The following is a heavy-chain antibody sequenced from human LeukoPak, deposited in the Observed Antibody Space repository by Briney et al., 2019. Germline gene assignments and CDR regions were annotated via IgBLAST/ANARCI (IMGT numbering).Heavy chain of an antibody. CDR3: ARESGYSQGKGLVY. D-gene: IGHD5-12*01. CDR1: GGSISSGDNY. V-gene: IGHV4-30-4*08. Sequence: SQTLSLICTVSGGSISSGDNYWGWIRRPPGKGLEWLGYIDYSGTTYYNPSLMGRVSISPDTSNNQFSLKLTSVTAADTAVYYCARESGYSQGKGLVYWGQGTLVTVSS. CDR2: IDYSGTT. J-gene: IGHJ4*02.